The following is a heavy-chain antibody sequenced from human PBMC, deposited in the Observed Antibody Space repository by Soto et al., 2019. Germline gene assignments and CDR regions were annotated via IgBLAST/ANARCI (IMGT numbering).Heavy chain of an antibody. D-gene: IGHD1-7*01. CDR3: GIVEIENSIFVL. V-gene: IGHV3-23*01. J-gene: IGHJ2*01. CDR1: GLTFNDYA. CDR2: NSGSGANT. Sequence: EVQLLESGGGLVHPGGSLRLSCAASGLTFNDYAMSWVRQAPEKGLEWVSANSGSGANTYYADSVKVRFTISRDNSRDTLYMEMRLPRDEDSAIYYCGIVEIENSIFVLWGRGTLVTVS.